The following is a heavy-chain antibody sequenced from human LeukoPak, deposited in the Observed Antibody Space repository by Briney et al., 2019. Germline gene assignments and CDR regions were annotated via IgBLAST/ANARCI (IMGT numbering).Heavy chain of an antibody. D-gene: IGHD4-23*01. J-gene: IGHJ3*01. CDR2: ITSTTSST. Sequence: PGGSLRLSCAASGFTFSIYAMHWVRQAPGKGLEWVSTITSTTSSTSNADSVKGRFTISRDNSKRTLYLQMNSLRAEDTALYYCAKDPNGDYVGAFDFWGQGTLVTVSS. CDR1: GFTFSIYA. V-gene: IGHV3-23*01. CDR3: AKDPNGDYVGAFDF.